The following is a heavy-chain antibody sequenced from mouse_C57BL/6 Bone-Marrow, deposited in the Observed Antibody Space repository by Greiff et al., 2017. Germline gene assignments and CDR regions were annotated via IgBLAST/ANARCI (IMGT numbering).Heavy chain of an antibody. CDR3: ARSYDYAWFAY. J-gene: IGHJ3*01. D-gene: IGHD2-4*01. CDR1: GYTFTNYW. Sequence: VQLQQSGAELVRPGTSVKMSCKASGYTFTNYWIGWAKQRPGHGLEWIGDIYPGGGYTNYNEKFKGKATLTADKSSSTAYMQFSSLTSEDSAIYYCARSYDYAWFAYWGQGTLVTVSA. CDR2: IYPGGGYT. V-gene: IGHV1-63*01.